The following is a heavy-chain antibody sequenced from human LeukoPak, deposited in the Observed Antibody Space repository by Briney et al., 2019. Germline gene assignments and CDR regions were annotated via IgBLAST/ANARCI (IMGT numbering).Heavy chain of an antibody. J-gene: IGHJ4*02. Sequence: PSESLSLTCIVSGGSMSSSSYYWGWIRQPPGRGLEWIGGTYYSGSSYYNPTLTSQVTISVDTSKNQFSMKLSSVTAADTAVYYCARWDYSSSFDYWGQGTLVTVSS. CDR1: GGSMSSSSYY. CDR2: TYYSGSS. D-gene: IGHD4-11*01. CDR3: ARWDYSSSFDY. V-gene: IGHV4-39*07.